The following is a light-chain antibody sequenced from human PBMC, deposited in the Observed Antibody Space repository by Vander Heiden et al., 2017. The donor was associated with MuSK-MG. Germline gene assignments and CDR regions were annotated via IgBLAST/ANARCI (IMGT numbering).Light chain of an antibody. CDR1: SDSVSSTHY. V-gene: IGLV8-61*01. Sequence: QTVVTQEPSFSVSPGGTVTLTCGLTSDSVSSTHYASWYQQAPGRSPRTLVYSTNMRSSGVPDRFSGSILGNKAALTIAGAQADDEADYYCVWYIGSGISVFGGGTKLTVL. CDR3: VWYIGSGISV. CDR2: STN. J-gene: IGLJ3*02.